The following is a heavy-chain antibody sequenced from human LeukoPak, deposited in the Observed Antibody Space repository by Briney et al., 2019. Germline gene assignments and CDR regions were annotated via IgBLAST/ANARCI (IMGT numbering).Heavy chain of an antibody. J-gene: IGHJ6*03. CDR3: ARARRHYAFWSGYYYSMDV. V-gene: IGHV3-23*01. D-gene: IGHD3-3*01. Sequence: PAVSLRLSCAASGFTFSSYGMSWVRHAPGKGLEWFSAINGGGGSTYSADSVKGRFTISRDNAKNSLYMQMNRLRAEDTAVYSCARARRHYAFWSGYYYSMDVWGKGPTVTVSS. CDR1: GFTFSSYG. CDR2: INGGGGST.